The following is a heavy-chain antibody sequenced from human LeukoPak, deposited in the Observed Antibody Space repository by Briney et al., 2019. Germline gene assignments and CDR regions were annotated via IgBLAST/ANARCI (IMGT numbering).Heavy chain of an antibody. CDR1: GGSISSYY. CDR3: ARAVGYCSSTSCRHYYYYYMDV. CDR2: IYYSGST. V-gene: IGHV4-59*01. Sequence: SETLSLTCTVSGGSISSYYWSWIRQPPGKGLEWIGYIYYSGSTNYNPSLKSRVTISVDTSKNQFSLKLSSVTAADTAVYYCARAVGYCSSTSCRHYYYYYMDVWGKGTTVTVSS. D-gene: IGHD2-2*03. J-gene: IGHJ6*03.